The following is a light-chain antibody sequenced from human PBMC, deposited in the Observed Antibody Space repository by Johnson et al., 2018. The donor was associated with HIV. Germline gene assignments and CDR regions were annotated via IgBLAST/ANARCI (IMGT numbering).Light chain of an antibody. CDR3: ASWDDSLNGLYV. CDR1: SSNIGDNT. Sequence: QSVLTQPPSASGTPGQRVTISCSGSSSNIGDNTVNWYQQLPGTAPKLLIYATNHRPSGVPDRFSGSKSGTSASLAIRGLQSEDEANYFCASWDDSLNGLYVFGTGTKVTVL. CDR2: ATN. J-gene: IGLJ1*01. V-gene: IGLV1-44*01.